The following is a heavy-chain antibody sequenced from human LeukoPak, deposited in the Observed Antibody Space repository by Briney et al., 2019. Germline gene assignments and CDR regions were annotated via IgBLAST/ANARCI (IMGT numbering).Heavy chain of an antibody. CDR3: ARVSLRGSTSNYYYYYGMDV. CDR2: ISYDGSNK. V-gene: IGHV3-30-3*01. D-gene: IGHD3-10*01. CDR1: GFTFSSYA. J-gene: IGHJ6*02. Sequence: GGSLRLSCAASGFTFSSYAMHWVRQAPGKGLEWVAVISYDGSNKYYADSVKGRFTISRDNSKNTLYLQMNSLRAEDTAVYYCARVSLRGSTSNYYYYYGMDVWGQGTTVTVSS.